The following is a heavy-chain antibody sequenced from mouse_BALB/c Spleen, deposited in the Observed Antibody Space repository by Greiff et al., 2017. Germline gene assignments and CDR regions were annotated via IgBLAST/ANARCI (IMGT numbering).Heavy chain of an antibody. D-gene: IGHD2-4*01. CDR1: GFTFSDYY. J-gene: IGHJ2*01. Sequence: EVMLVESGGGLVKPGGSLKLSCAASGFTFSDYYMYWVRQTPEKRLEWVATISDGGSYTYYPDSVKGRFTISRDNAKNNLYLQMSSLKSEDTAMYYCARDGRLRGFDYWGQGTTLTVSS. V-gene: IGHV5-4*02. CDR2: ISDGGSYT. CDR3: ARDGRLRGFDY.